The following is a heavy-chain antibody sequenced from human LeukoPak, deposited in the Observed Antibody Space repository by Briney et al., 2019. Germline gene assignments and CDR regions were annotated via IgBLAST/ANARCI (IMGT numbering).Heavy chain of an antibody. CDR3: ARGGSSGWYVGQDFEY. D-gene: IGHD6-19*01. J-gene: IGHJ4*02. CDR1: GGSISSGGYY. V-gene: IGHV4-31*03. Sequence: SETLSLTCTVSGGSISSGGYYWSWIRQHPGKGLEWIGYIYYSGSTYYNPSLKSRVTISVDTSKNQFSLKLSSVTAADTVVYYCARGGSSGWYVGQDFEYWGQGTLVTVSS. CDR2: IYYSGST.